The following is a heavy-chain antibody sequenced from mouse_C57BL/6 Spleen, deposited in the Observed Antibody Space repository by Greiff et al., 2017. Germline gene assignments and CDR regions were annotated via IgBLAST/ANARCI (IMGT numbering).Heavy chain of an antibody. Sequence: VHLVESGPGLVQPSQSLSITCTVSGFSLTSYGVHWVRQPPGKGLEWLGVIWSGGSTDYNAAFISRLSISKDNSKSQVFFKMNSLQADDTAIYYCAKQKDGYDAGYYFDYWGQGTTLTVSS. CDR3: AKQKDGYDAGYYFDY. CDR1: GFSLTSYG. V-gene: IGHV2-4*01. CDR2: IWSGGST. D-gene: IGHD2-2*01. J-gene: IGHJ2*01.